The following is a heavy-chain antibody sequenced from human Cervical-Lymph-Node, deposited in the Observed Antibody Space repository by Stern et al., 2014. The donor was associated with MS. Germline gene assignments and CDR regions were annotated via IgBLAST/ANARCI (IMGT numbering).Heavy chain of an antibody. CDR3: AREVPGDFYFDY. J-gene: IGHJ4*02. CDR2: IIPIFGTV. Sequence: VQLVESGAEVKKPGSSVKVSCKASGGTFSSYAISWVRQAPGQGLEWLGGIIPIFGTVHYAQNFQGRVTITADKSTSTAYMELSSLRYEDTAVYYCAREVPGDFYFDYWGQGTLVTVSS. CDR1: GGTFSSYA. D-gene: IGHD4-17*01. V-gene: IGHV1-69*06.